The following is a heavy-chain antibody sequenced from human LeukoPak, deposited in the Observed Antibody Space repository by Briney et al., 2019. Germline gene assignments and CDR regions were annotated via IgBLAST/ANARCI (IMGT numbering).Heavy chain of an antibody. J-gene: IGHJ3*02. V-gene: IGHV5-51*01. D-gene: IGHD3/OR15-3a*01. CDR3: AASYDLPKFGSFNI. Sequence: GESLKISCKGSGYSFTNYWIGWVRQMPGKGLEWMGIIYPDDSDTRYSPSFQGQVTISADKSISTAYLQWNSLKASDTAMYYCAASYDLPKFGSFNIWGQGTGVTVSS. CDR1: GYSFTNYW. CDR2: IYPDDSDT.